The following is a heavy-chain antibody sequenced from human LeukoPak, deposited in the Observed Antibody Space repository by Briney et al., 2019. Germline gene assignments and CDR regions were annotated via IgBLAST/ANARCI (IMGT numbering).Heavy chain of an antibody. V-gene: IGHV4-28*05. CDR3: ARITGYYGMDV. D-gene: IGHD1-14*01. Sequence: SETLSLTCGVSGYSISSSKWWGWIRQPPGKGLEWIGYIYHSGSIYYNPSLKSRVTMSVDTSKNQFSLKLSSVTAADTAVYYCARITGYYGMDVWGQGTTVTVSS. J-gene: IGHJ6*02. CDR1: GYSISSSKW. CDR2: IYHSGSI.